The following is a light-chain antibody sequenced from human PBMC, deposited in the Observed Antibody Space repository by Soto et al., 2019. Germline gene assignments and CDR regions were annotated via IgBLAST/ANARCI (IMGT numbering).Light chain of an antibody. CDR1: QSISSW. CDR3: QQYTTYPWT. Sequence: DIKMTLYMSTLSACVVDRVTITIRASQSISSWLAWYQQKPGRAPKVLIFDASSLESGVPSRFSGSGSATEFTLTISSLQPDDFATYYCQQYTTYPWTFGQGTKVDIK. V-gene: IGKV1-5*01. J-gene: IGKJ1*01. CDR2: DAS.